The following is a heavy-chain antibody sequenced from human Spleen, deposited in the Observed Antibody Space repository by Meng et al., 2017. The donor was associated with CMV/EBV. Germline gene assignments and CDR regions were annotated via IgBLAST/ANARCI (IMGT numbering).Heavy chain of an antibody. V-gene: IGHV1-18*01. CDR1: GYTFMTYD. CDR3: ARDNDGAYRYGMDV. Sequence: ASVKVSCKASGYTFMTYDINWVRQAPGQGLEWMGWVSGYNGNTKYTKSLQGRVTMTIDTSTTTAYMELRSLRSDDTAIYYCARDNDGAYRYGMDVWGQGTTVTVSS. D-gene: IGHD1-1*01. CDR2: VSGYNGNT. J-gene: IGHJ6*02.